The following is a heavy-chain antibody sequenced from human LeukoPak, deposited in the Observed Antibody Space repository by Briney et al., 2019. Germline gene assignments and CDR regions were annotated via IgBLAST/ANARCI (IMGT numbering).Heavy chain of an antibody. Sequence: ASVKVSCKASGYTFTGYYMHWVRQAPGQGLEWMGRINPNSGGTNYAQKFQGRVTMTRDTSISTAYMELSRLRSDDTAVYYCARDRYSGYDWDFDYWGQGTLVTASS. D-gene: IGHD5-12*01. J-gene: IGHJ4*02. CDR1: GYTFTGYY. V-gene: IGHV1-2*06. CDR3: ARDRYSGYDWDFDY. CDR2: INPNSGGT.